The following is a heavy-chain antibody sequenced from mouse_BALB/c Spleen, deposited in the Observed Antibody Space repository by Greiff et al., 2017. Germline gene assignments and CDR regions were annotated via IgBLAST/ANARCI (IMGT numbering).Heavy chain of an antibody. Sequence: QVQLQQPGAELVKPGASVKLSCKASGYTFTSYWMHWVKQRPGQGLEWIGEINPSNGRTNYNEKFKGKATLTADKSSSTAYMELSSLTSEDSAVYYCTRSGYRSWFAYWGQGTLVTVSA. D-gene: IGHD2-14*01. V-gene: IGHV1S81*02. CDR1: GYTFTSYW. CDR2: INPSNGRT. J-gene: IGHJ3*01. CDR3: TRSGYRSWFAY.